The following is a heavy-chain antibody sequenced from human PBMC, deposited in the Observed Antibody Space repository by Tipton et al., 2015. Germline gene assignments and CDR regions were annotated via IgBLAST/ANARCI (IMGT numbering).Heavy chain of an antibody. J-gene: IGHJ4*02. D-gene: IGHD3-10*01. CDR1: GGSVSSGNYY. Sequence: TLSLTCAVSGGSVSSGNYYWSWIRQPPGKGLEYMGYVFHNGDSNYNPSLKSRVSMSVDTSKNQISLKLTSATAADTAIYYCARHKDSGTYPLDYWGQGTLVTVSS. CDR3: ARHKDSGTYPLDY. CDR2: VFHNGDS. V-gene: IGHV4-61*01.